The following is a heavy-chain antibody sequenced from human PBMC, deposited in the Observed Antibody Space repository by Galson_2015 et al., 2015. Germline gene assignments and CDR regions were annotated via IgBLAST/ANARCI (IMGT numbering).Heavy chain of an antibody. CDR2: ISGSGGGA. CDR3: AKGYSVVASINPFDY. V-gene: IGHV3-23*01. Sequence: SLRLSCAASGLTFSSYAMNWVRQAPGKGLEWVSGISGSGGGASYADSVKGRFTISRDNSKNTLYLHMNSLRAEDTAIYYCAKGYSVVASINPFDYLGQGTLVTVSS. D-gene: IGHD5-12*01. J-gene: IGHJ4*02. CDR1: GLTFSSYA.